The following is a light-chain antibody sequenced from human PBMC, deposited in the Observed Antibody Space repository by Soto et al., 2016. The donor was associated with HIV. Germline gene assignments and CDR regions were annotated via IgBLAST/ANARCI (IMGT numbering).Light chain of an antibody. J-gene: IGLJ1*01. CDR1: KLGEKY. V-gene: IGLV3-1*01. Sequence: SYGLTQPPSVSVSPGQTASIPCTGDKLGEKYTSWYQQKPGQSPVMVIYQDTKRPSGIPERFSGSNSGNTVTLTISGTQAIDEADYYCQAWDSGTGVFGTGTKVTVL. CDR3: QAWDSGTGV. CDR2: QDT.